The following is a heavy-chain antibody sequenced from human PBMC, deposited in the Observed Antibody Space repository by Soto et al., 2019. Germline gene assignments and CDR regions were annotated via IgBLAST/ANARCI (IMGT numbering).Heavy chain of an antibody. J-gene: IGHJ6*02. CDR2: INPNSGGT. CDR3: ARDMVRGVVFYGMDV. CDR1: GYTFTGYY. Sequence: QVQLVQSGAEVKKPGASVKVSCKASGYTFTGYYMHWVRQAPGQGLEWMGWINPNSGGTNYAQKLQGWVTMTRDTSISTAYMELSRLRSDDTAVYYCARDMVRGVVFYGMDVWGQGTTVTVSS. D-gene: IGHD3-10*01. V-gene: IGHV1-2*04.